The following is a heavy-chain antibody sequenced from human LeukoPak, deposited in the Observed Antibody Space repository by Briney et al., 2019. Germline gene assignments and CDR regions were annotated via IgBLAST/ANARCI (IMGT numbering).Heavy chain of an antibody. CDR3: PKDVCRGASWRIYYCGVDV. Sequence: GRSLRLSCPPSGFTFHDYAMHWVRQAPGKGLEWVSGVSLNSGYIGYAHSVKGRFTISRDNAKNSLYLQMHSLSADDTDLYYCPKDVCRGASWRIYYCGVDVWVQGTTVSVPS. CDR1: GFTFHDYA. V-gene: IGHV3-9*01. CDR2: VSLNSGYI. D-gene: IGHD6-13*01. J-gene: IGHJ6*02.